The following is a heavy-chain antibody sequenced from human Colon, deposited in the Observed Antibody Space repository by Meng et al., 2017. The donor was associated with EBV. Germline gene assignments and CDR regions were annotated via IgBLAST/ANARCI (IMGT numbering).Heavy chain of an antibody. Sequence: QVLLQESGAGLVKPSGTLSLTSAVSGTSISTSNWWSWIRQSPGEGLEWIGAIYHNGQTNYNPSLKSRVSMSVGESKNEFSLNLKSVTAADTAVYYCARDGGVTHIPWGQGVLVTVSS. CDR3: ARDGGVTHIP. CDR2: IYHNGQT. J-gene: IGHJ5*02. CDR1: GTSISTSNW. D-gene: IGHD2-8*02. V-gene: IGHV4-4*02.